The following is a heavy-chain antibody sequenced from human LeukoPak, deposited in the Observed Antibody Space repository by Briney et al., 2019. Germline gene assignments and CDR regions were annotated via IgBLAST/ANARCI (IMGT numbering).Heavy chain of an antibody. CDR1: GYTFTSNG. D-gene: IGHD3-10*01. Sequence: GASVKVSCKASGYTFTSNGISWVRQPPGQGLEWMGLISAYNGNTNYEQKLQGRLTMTTDTSTSTAYMELRSLRSDDTAVYYCARSITMVRGVTSLPSKYYYGMDVWGQGTTVTVSS. CDR2: ISAYNGNT. V-gene: IGHV1-18*01. CDR3: ARSITMVRGVTSLPSKYYYGMDV. J-gene: IGHJ6*02.